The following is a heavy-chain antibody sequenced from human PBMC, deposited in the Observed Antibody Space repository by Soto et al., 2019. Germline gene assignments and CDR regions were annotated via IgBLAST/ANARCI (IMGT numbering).Heavy chain of an antibody. CDR1: GFTFDDYA. V-gene: IGHV3-9*01. CDR2: ISWNSGSI. J-gene: IGHJ4*02. CDR3: AKEHHSSGWRAFDY. D-gene: IGHD6-19*01. Sequence: EVQLVESGGGLVQPGRSLRLSCAASGFTFDDYAMHWVRQAPGKGLEWVSGISWNSGSIGYADSVKGRFTISRDNAKNSLYLQMNSLRAADTALYYCAKEHHSSGWRAFDYWGQGTLVTVSS.